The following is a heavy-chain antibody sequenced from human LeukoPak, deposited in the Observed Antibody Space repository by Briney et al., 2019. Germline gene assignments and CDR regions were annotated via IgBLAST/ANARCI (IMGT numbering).Heavy chain of an antibody. CDR3: ARRTYKILRGTEYGYWYFDL. J-gene: IGHJ2*01. CDR2: IYYSGST. Sequence: SQTLSLTCTVSGGSVSSGDSYWSWIRRPPGKGLEWVGYIYYSGSTYYNPSLKSRVTILVDMSENQVSLHLSSVTAAGTAVYYCARRTYKILRGTEYGYWYFDLWGRGTLVTVSS. V-gene: IGHV4-30-4*01. CDR1: GGSVSSGDSY. D-gene: IGHD3-9*01.